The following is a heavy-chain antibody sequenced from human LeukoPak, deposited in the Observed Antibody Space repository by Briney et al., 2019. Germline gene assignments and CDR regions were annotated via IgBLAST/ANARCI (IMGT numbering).Heavy chain of an antibody. CDR2: IKQDGSEK. J-gene: IGHJ4*02. CDR1: GFTFTTYW. CDR3: ARDLSYCSGGSCYSGFDY. D-gene: IGHD2-15*01. V-gene: IGHV3-7*01. Sequence: PGGSLRLSCAASGFTFTTYWMSWVRQAPGKGLEWVANIKQDGSEKYYVDSVKGRFTISRDNAKNSLYLQMNSLRAEDTAVYYCARDLSYCSGGSCYSGFDYWGQGTLVTVSS.